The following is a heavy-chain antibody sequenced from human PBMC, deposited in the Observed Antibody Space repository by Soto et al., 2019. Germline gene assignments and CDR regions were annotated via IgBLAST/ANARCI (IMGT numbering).Heavy chain of an antibody. CDR1: GFTVSGNY. CDR3: ASTRVSSYDY. D-gene: IGHD2-15*01. Sequence: EVQLVETRGGLIQPGGSLRLSCAASGFTVSGNYMSWVRQAPGKGLEWVSVIYNGGGTYYADSVKGRFTISRDNSKNTLYLQMNSLRAEDTAVYYCASTRVSSYDYWGQGTLVTVSS. V-gene: IGHV3-53*02. J-gene: IGHJ4*02. CDR2: IYNGGGT.